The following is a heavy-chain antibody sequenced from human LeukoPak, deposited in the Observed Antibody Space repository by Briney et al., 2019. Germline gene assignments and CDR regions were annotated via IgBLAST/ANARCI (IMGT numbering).Heavy chain of an antibody. CDR2: ISGSGGST. J-gene: IGHJ4*02. V-gene: IGHV3-23*01. CDR3: AKSPVKYCIGSSCYNDN. CDR1: GFTFSSYA. Sequence: GGSLRLSCAASGFTFSSYAMSWVRQAPGKGLDWVSGISGSGGSTYHADSVEGRFTISRDNSKNTLYLQMNTLRAEDTAVYYCAKSPVKYCIGSSCYNDNWGQGTLVTVSS. D-gene: IGHD2-2*02.